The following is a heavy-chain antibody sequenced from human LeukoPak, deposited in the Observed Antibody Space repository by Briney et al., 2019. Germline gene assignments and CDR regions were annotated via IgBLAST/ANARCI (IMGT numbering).Heavy chain of an antibody. CDR1: GGSISSSSYS. Sequence: PSETLSLTCTVSGGSISSSSYSWSWIRQPPGKGLEWIGYIYHSGSTYYNPSLKSRVTISVDRSKNQFSLKLSSVTAADTAVYYCARVATTVTTYGNWFDPWGQGTLVTVSS. J-gene: IGHJ5*02. D-gene: IGHD4-17*01. CDR2: IYHSGST. V-gene: IGHV4-30-2*01. CDR3: ARVATTVTTYGNWFDP.